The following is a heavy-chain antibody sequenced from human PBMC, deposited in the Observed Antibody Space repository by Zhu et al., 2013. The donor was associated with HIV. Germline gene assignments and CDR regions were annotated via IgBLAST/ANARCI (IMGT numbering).Heavy chain of an antibody. J-gene: IGHJ4*02. CDR1: GYTFTGYY. V-gene: IGHV1-69*06. D-gene: IGHD3-22*01. CDR3: ARGSSDDSSGYFYSY. Sequence: QVQLVQSGAEVKKPGASVKVSCKASGYTFTGYYMHWVRQAPGQGLEWMGGIIPIFGKANYAQKFQGRVTITADMSTRTVYMELSSLRSEDTAVYYCARGSSDDSSGYFYSYWGQGTLVTVSS. CDR2: IIPIFGKA.